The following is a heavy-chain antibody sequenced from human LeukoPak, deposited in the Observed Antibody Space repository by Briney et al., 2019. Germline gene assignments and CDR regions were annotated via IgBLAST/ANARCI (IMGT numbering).Heavy chain of an antibody. D-gene: IGHD3-22*01. CDR3: ASEPYYYDSSGSSRNI. J-gene: IGHJ3*02. CDR1: GGSFSGYY. V-gene: IGHV4-34*01. Sequence: SETLSLTCAVYGGSFSGYYWSWIRQPPGKGLEWIGEINHSGSTNYNPSLKSRVTISVDTSKNQFSLKLSSVTAADTAVYYCASEPYYYDSSGSSRNIWGQGTTVTVSS. CDR2: INHSGST.